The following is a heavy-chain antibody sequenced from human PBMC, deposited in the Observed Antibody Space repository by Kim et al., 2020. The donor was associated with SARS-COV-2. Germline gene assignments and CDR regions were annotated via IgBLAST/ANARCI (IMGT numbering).Heavy chain of an antibody. CDR2: ISSSSSYI. V-gene: IGHV3-21*01. D-gene: IGHD6-13*01. CDR3: ASLAAAGTRYYYYGMDV. J-gene: IGHJ6*02. Sequence: GGSLRLSCAASGFTFGSYSMNWVRQAPGKGLEWVSSISSSSSYIYYADSVKGRFTISRDNAKNSLYLQMNSLRAEDTAVYYCASLAAAGTRYYYYGMDVWGQGTTVTVSS. CDR1: GFTFGSYS.